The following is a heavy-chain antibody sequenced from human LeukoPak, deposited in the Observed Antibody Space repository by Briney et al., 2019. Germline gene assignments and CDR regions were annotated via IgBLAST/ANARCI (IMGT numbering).Heavy chain of an antibody. CDR1: GGSFSGYY. D-gene: IGHD3-3*01. V-gene: IGHV4-34*01. CDR3: ARGRRGRMSGYLNWVEDY. J-gene: IGHJ4*02. CDR2: IHHSGST. Sequence: KASETRSLTCAVYGGSFSGYYWSWIRQPPGKGLEWIGEIHHSGSTNYNPSLKSRVTISVDTSKNQFSLKLSSVTAADTAVYYCARGRRGRMSGYLNWVEDYWGQGTLVTVSS.